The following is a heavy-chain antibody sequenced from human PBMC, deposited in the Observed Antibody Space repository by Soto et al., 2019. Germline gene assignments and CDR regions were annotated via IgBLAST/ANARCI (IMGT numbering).Heavy chain of an antibody. V-gene: IGHV3-15*07. CDR2: IKSKTDGGTT. J-gene: IGHJ4*02. Sequence: SPRLYSARSGFAFRNGWMHWDRQKPGKGLEWVGRIKSKTDGGTTDYAAPVKGRFTISRDDSKNTLYLQMNSLKTEDTAVYYCTTYRGSGWPFDYWGQGTLVTVSS. CDR1: GFAFRNGW. CDR3: TTYRGSGWPFDY. D-gene: IGHD6-19*01.